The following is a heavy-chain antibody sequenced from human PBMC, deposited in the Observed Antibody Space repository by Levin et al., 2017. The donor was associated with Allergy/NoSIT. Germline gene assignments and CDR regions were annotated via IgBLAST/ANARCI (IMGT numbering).Heavy chain of an antibody. V-gene: IGHV3-15*01. J-gene: IGHJ4*02. CDR1: GFTFSNAW. Sequence: PGGSLRLSCAASGFTFSNAWMSWVRQAPGKGLEWVGRIKSKTDGGTTDYAAPVKGRFTISRDDSKNTLYLQMNSLKTEDTAVYYCTTSGLWIQLWRRDYYFDYWGQGTLVTVSS. CDR3: TTSGLWIQLWRRDYYFDY. D-gene: IGHD5-18*01. CDR2: IKSKTDGGTT.